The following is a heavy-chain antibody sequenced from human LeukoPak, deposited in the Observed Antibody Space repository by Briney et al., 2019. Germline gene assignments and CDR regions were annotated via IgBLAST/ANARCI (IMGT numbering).Heavy chain of an antibody. V-gene: IGHV3-30*02. D-gene: IGHD2-2*01. CDR1: GFTFSSYD. CDR3: AKDRGSIFDY. J-gene: IGHJ4*02. Sequence: GGSLRLSCEASGFTFSSYDMHWVRQAPGKGLEWVAFIRYDGSNKYYADSVKGRFTISRDNSKNTLYLQMNSLRAEDTAVYYCAKDRGSIFDYWGQGTLVTVSS. CDR2: IRYDGSNK.